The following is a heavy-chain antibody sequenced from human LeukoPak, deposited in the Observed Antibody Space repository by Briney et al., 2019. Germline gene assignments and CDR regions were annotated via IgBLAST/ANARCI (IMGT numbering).Heavy chain of an antibody. CDR3: TTDGIGYLFNY. CDR2: IKSKTDGGTT. J-gene: IGHJ4*02. V-gene: IGHV3-15*07. Sequence: GGSLRLSCAASGFTFSNAWLNWVRQAPGKGLEWVGRIKSKTDGGTTDYAAPVKGRFTISRDDSKNTPYLQVNSLKTEDTAVYYCTTDGIGYLFNYWGQGTLVIVSS. CDR1: GFTFSNAW. D-gene: IGHD3-3*01.